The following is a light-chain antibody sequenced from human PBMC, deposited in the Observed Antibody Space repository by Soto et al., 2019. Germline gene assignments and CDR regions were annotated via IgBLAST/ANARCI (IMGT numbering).Light chain of an antibody. CDR1: SGSVSTSYY. CDR2: STN. CDR3: VLYMGSGIWV. J-gene: IGLJ3*02. V-gene: IGLV8-61*01. Sequence: QAVVTQEPSFSVSPGRTVTLTCGLSSGSVSTSYYPSWYQQTPGQAPRTLIYSTNTRSSGVPDRFSGSILGNKAALTITGXXXXDXXDYYCVLYMGSGIWVFGGGTKVTV.